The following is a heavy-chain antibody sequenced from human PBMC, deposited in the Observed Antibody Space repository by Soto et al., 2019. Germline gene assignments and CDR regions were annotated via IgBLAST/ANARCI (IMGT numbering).Heavy chain of an antibody. J-gene: IGHJ4*02. D-gene: IGHD2-2*01. V-gene: IGHV3-64*02. Sequence: EVQLVESGEGLVQPGGSLRLSCAASGFTFSSYNIHWIRQAPGKGLEFVSAISRSGDRTYYADSVKGRFTITRDNSNNTVWLKMGSLRAEDMAVYYCARARCSSDQCYYFDYWGRGALVSVSS. CDR2: ISRSGDRT. CDR3: ARARCSSDQCYYFDY. CDR1: GFTFSSYN.